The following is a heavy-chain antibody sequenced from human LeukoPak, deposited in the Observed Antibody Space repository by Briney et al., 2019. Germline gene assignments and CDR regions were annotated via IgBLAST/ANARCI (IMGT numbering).Heavy chain of an antibody. J-gene: IGHJ3*02. CDR3: ARRVGKAADGNPFDI. CDR1: GGSITYYY. CDR2: MYYSGST. D-gene: IGHD6-13*01. Sequence: SETLSLTCTVPGGSITYYYWSWIRQPPGKGLEWIGYMYYSGSTDYNPSLKSRVTISVDTSKNQFSLKLRSVTAADTAVYYCARRVGKAADGNPFDIWGQGTMVTVSS. V-gene: IGHV4-59*08.